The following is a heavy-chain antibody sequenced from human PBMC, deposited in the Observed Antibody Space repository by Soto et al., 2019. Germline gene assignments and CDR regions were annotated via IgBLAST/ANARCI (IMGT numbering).Heavy chain of an antibody. CDR1: GDSISSYY. J-gene: IGHJ4*02. D-gene: IGHD2-2*01. V-gene: IGHV4-59*01. CDR2: ISHSGGT. Sequence: SETLSLTCSVSGDSISSYYWSWIRQPPGKGLEWIGYISHSGGTKYNPSVKSRVTISMDTSRNQLSLKMTSVTADDTAVYYCTRGGSGYSSNWAAHWGQGTLVTVSS. CDR3: TRGGSGYSSNWAAH.